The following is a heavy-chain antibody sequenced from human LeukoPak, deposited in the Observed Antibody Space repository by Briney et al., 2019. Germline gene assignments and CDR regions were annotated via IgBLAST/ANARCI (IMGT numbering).Heavy chain of an antibody. CDR2: INHSGST. V-gene: IGHV4-34*01. J-gene: IGHJ4*02. D-gene: IGHD3-22*01. CDR1: GGSFSGYY. CDR3: ASYYYDSLST. Sequence: SETLSLTCAVYGGSFSGYYWSWIRQPPGKGLEWIGEINHSGSTNYNPSLKSRVTISVDTSKNQFSLKLSSVTAADTAVYYCASYYYDSLSTWGQGTLVTVSS.